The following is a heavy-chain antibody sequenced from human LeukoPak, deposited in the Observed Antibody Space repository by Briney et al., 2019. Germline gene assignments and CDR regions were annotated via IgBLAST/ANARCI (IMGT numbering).Heavy chain of an antibody. CDR2: IYTSGST. J-gene: IGHJ4*02. V-gene: IGHV4-61*02. D-gene: IGHD5-24*01. CDR1: GGSVSSGAFY. Sequence: PSETLSLTCTVSGGSVSSGAFYWSWIRHPAGKGLEWIGRIYTSGSTNYNPSLRGRITISIDTSKNQFSLQLSSVTAADTAVYYCARDASTLMPNYFDYWGQGTLVTVSS. CDR3: ARDASTLMPNYFDY.